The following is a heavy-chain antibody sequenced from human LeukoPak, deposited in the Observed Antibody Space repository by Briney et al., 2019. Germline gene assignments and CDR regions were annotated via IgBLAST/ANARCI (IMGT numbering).Heavy chain of an antibody. D-gene: IGHD3-22*01. CDR1: GFTFSSNW. CDR3: ARGEYYYDGGY. CDR2: INEDGSTT. J-gene: IGHJ4*02. Sequence: GGSLRLSCAASGFTFSSNWMHWVRQAPGKGLVWVSRINEDGSTTNYADSVKGRSTIFRDNAKNTLYLQMNSLRAEDTAVYYCARGEYYYDGGYWGQGTLVTVSS. V-gene: IGHV3-74*01.